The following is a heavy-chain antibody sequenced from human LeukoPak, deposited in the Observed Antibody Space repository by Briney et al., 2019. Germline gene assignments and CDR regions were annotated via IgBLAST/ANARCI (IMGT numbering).Heavy chain of an antibody. Sequence: PGGSLRPSCAASGFTFDDYGMSWVRQAPGKGLEWVSGINWNGGSTGYADSVKGRFTISRDNAKNSLYLQMNSLRAEDTALYYCARAPPGYCSGGSCYEDYWGQGTLVTVSS. J-gene: IGHJ4*02. CDR2: INWNGGST. CDR3: ARAPPGYCSGGSCYEDY. CDR1: GFTFDDYG. V-gene: IGHV3-20*04. D-gene: IGHD2-15*01.